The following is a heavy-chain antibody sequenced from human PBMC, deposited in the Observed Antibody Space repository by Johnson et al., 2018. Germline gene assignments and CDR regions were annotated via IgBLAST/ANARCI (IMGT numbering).Heavy chain of an antibody. CDR1: GGTFSNYA. CDR3: ARDHEVTIFGVVPPGVRYGMDV. J-gene: IGHJ6*02. Sequence: EQLGESGAEVKKPRSSVKVSCKASGGTFSNYAISWVRQAPGQGLEWMGGIIPIFGTANYAQKFQGSVTITADESTSTAYMELSSLRSEDTAVYYCARDHEVTIFGVVPPGVRYGMDVWGQGTTVTVSS. D-gene: IGHD3-3*01. V-gene: IGHV1-69*01. CDR2: IIPIFGTA.